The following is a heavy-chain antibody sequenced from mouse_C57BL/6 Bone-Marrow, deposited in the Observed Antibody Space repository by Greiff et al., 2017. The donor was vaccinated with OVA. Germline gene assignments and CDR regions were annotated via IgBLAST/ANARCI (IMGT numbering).Heavy chain of an antibody. CDR2: IDPSDSET. CDR3: ARGDY. J-gene: IGHJ2*01. CDR1: GYTFTSYW. Sequence: QVQLQQPGAELVRPGSSVKLSCKASGYTFTSYWMHWVKQRPIQGLEWIGNIDPSDSETHYNQKFKDKATLTVDKSSSTAYMQLSLTSEDSAVYYCARGDYWGQGTTLTVSS. V-gene: IGHV1-52*01.